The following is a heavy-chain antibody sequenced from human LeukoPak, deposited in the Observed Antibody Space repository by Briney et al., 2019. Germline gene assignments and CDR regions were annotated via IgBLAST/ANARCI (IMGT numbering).Heavy chain of an antibody. D-gene: IGHD5-12*01. Sequence: GGSLRLSCAASGFTFSSYEMNWVRQAPGKGLEWVSYISSSGSTIYYADSVKGRFTISRDNAKNSLYLQMNSLRAEDTAVYYCATTPVPIWWLRSRAFDIWGQGTMVTVSS. CDR3: ATTPVPIWWLRSRAFDI. CDR1: GFTFSSYE. J-gene: IGHJ3*02. V-gene: IGHV3-48*03. CDR2: ISSSGSTI.